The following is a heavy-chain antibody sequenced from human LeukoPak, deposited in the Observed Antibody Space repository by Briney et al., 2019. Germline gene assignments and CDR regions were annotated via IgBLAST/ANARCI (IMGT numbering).Heavy chain of an antibody. CDR3: ARDSHIAGVAYYFDY. J-gene: IGHJ4*02. CDR1: GYTFSAYG. V-gene: IGHV1-18*01. D-gene: IGHD6-13*01. Sequence: GASVKVSCKASGYTFSAYGISWVRQAPGQGLEWMGHISAYSGNTNYAQKLQGRVTMTTDTSTSTAYMELRSLRSDDTAVYYCARDSHIAGVAYYFDYWGQGTLVTVSS. CDR2: ISAYSGNT.